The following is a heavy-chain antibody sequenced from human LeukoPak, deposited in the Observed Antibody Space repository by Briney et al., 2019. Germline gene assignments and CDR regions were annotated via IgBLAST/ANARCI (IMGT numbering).Heavy chain of an antibody. Sequence: GASVTVSCKASGGTFSSYAISWVRQAPGQGLEWMGRINPNLGIANYAQKFKGRVTITADKSTSTAYMELSSLRSEDTAVYYCARSPRWSGGSCYSGDYYGMDVWGQGTTVTVSS. CDR1: GGTFSSYA. CDR3: ARSPRWSGGSCYSGDYYGMDV. V-gene: IGHV1-69*04. D-gene: IGHD2-15*01. J-gene: IGHJ6*02. CDR2: INPNLGIA.